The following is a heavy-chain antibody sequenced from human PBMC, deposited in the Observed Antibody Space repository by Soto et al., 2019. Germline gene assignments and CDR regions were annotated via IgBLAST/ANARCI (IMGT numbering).Heavy chain of an antibody. CDR1: GFTFSSYA. D-gene: IGHD6-19*01. CDR3: AKGVPGIAVAGTGYFQH. CDR2: ISGSGDST. J-gene: IGHJ1*01. Sequence: GGSLRLSCAASGFTFSSYAVGWVRQAPGKGLEWVSGISGSGDSTYYADSVKGRFTISRDNSKNTLYLQMNSLRAEDTAVYYCAKGVPGIAVAGTGYFQHWGQGTLVTVSS. V-gene: IGHV3-23*01.